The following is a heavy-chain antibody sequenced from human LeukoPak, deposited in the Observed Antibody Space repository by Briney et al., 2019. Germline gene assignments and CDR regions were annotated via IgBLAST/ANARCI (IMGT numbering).Heavy chain of an antibody. J-gene: IGHJ6*03. V-gene: IGHV3-11*04. Sequence: GGSLRLSCAASGFTFSDYYMSWLRQAPGNGLEGVSYISSSGSTIYYADSVKGRFTISRDNAKNSLYLQMNSLRAEDTAVYYCARVRYYGSGSYYRPYYYYMDVWGKGTTVTVSS. CDR1: GFTFSDYY. D-gene: IGHD3-10*01. CDR2: ISSSGSTI. CDR3: ARVRYYGSGSYYRPYYYYMDV.